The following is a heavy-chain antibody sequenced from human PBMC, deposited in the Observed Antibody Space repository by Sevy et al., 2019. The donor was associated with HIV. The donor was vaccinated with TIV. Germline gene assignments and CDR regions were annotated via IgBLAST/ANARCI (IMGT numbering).Heavy chain of an antibody. V-gene: IGHV3-7*03. J-gene: IGHJ6*02. CDR2: IKKDGSEK. CDR3: ARDCSSTSCLWGLDV. Sequence: GGSLRLSCAVSGFTFSTYWMSWVRQAPGKGLEWVANIKKDGSEKYYVDSVKGRFTISRENAKNSLYLQMNSLRVEDTALYYCARDCSSTSCLWGLDVWGQGTSVTVSS. D-gene: IGHD2-2*01. CDR1: GFTFSTYW.